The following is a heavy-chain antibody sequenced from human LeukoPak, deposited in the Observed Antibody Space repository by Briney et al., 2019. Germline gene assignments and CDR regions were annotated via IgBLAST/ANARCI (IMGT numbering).Heavy chain of an antibody. V-gene: IGHV3-30-3*01. CDR2: ISYDGSNK. D-gene: IGHD4-17*01. Sequence: GGSLRLSCAASGFTFSSYAMHWVRQAPGKGLEWVAVISYDGSNKYYADSVKGRFTISRDNPKNTLYLQMNSLRAEDTAVYYCARESTTGDDAFDIWGQGTMVTVSS. CDR1: GFTFSSYA. CDR3: ARESTTGDDAFDI. J-gene: IGHJ3*02.